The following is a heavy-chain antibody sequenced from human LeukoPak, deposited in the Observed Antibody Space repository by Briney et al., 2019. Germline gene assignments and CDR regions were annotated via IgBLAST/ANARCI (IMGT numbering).Heavy chain of an antibody. CDR3: AAGLWFGELSVSPFDY. CDR1: GFTFTSSA. CDR2: MVVGSGNT. D-gene: IGHD3-10*01. V-gene: IGHV1-58*02. J-gene: IGHJ4*02. Sequence: SVKVSCKASGFTFTSSAMQWVRQARGQRLEWIGWMVVGSGNTNYAQKFQERVTITRDMSTSTAYMELSSLRSEDTAVYYCAAGLWFGELSVSPFDYWGQGTLVTVSS.